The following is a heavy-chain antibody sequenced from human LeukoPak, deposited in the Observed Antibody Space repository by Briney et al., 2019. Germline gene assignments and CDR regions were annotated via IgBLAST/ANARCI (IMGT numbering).Heavy chain of an antibody. CDR3: AREGSGSPHYGMDV. CDR2: INWNGGTT. V-gene: IGHV3-20*04. J-gene: IGHJ6*02. D-gene: IGHD3-10*01. Sequence: GGSLRLSCAASGFTFDDYGMSWVRQAPGKGLEWVSDINWNGGTTGYADSVKGRFTISRDNAKNSLYLQMNSLRAEDTALYYCAREGSGSPHYGMDVWGQGTTVTVSS. CDR1: GFTFDDYG.